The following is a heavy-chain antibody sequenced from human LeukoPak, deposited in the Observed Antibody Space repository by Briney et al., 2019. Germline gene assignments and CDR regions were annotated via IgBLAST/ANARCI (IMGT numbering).Heavy chain of an antibody. CDR2: IYHSGST. CDR3: ARARDYDILTGYASGWFDP. D-gene: IGHD3-9*01. V-gene: IGHV4-4*02. Sequence: SETLSLTCAVSGGSISSSNWWSWVRQPPGKGLEWIGEIYHSGSTNYNPSLESRVTISVDKSKNQFSLKLSSVTAADTAVYYCARARDYDILTGYASGWFDPWGQGTLVTVSS. J-gene: IGHJ5*02. CDR1: GGSISSSNW.